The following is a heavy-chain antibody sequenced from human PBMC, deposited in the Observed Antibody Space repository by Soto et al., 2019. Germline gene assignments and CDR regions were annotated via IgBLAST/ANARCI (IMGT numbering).Heavy chain of an antibody. CDR3: ARPLVLRFLEWLSPDYYYMDV. V-gene: IGHV4-39*01. Sequence: QLQLQESGPGLVKPSETLSLTCTVSGGSISSSSYYWGWIRQPPGKGLEWIGSIYYSGSTYYNPSLKSRVTISVDTSKNQFSLKLSSVTAADTAVYYCARPLVLRFLEWLSPDYYYMDVWGKGTTVTVSS. D-gene: IGHD3-3*01. J-gene: IGHJ6*03. CDR2: IYYSGST. CDR1: GGSISSSSYY.